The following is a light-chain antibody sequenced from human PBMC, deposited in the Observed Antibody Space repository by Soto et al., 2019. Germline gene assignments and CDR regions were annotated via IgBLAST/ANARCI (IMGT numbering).Light chain of an antibody. CDR2: DNN. CDR3: GTWDSRLSAVV. V-gene: IGLV1-51*01. CDR1: SSNIGNNY. Sequence: QSVLTQPPSVSAAPGQKVTISCSGSSSNIGNNYVSWYQQFPGTAPKLLIYDNNKRPSGIPDRFSGSKSGTSATLDITGLQTGDEADYYCGTWDSRLSAVVFGGGTKHTVL. J-gene: IGLJ2*01.